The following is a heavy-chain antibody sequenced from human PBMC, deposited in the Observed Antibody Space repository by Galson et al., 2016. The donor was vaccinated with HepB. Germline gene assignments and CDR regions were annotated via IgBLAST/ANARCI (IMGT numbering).Heavy chain of an antibody. CDR3: ASPPTY. CDR2: ISETGSDS. Sequence: SLRLSCAASGFTFGSYWMTWVRQAPGKGPEWVSGISETGSDSYYADSVRGRFTISRDNSKNMVYLQLNSLRAEDTALYYCASPPTYWGRGTLVTVSS. CDR1: GFTFGSYW. V-gene: IGHV3-23*01. J-gene: IGHJ4*02.